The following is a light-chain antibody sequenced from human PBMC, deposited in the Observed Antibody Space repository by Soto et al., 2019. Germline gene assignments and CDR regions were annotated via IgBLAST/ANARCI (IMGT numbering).Light chain of an antibody. Sequence: QSVLTQPPSVSGSPGQSVTISCTGTSSDVESYNRVSWYQQPPGTAPKLMIYEVSNRPSGVPDRFSGSKSGNTASLTISGLQAEDEADYYCSSFTSSSTYVFGTGTKVTVL. J-gene: IGLJ1*01. V-gene: IGLV2-18*02. CDR3: SSFTSSSTYV. CDR2: EVS. CDR1: SSDVESYNR.